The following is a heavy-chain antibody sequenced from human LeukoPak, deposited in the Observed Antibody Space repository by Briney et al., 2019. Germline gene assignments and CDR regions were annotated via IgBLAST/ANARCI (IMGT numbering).Heavy chain of an antibody. D-gene: IGHD6-19*01. CDR3: ARGSIAVAY. J-gene: IGHJ4*02. CDR2: IYYSGST. V-gene: IGHV4-61*01. CDR1: GGSFSSSSYY. Sequence: PSETLSLTCTVSGGSFSSSSYYWSWIRQPPGKGLEWIGYIYYSGSTNYNPSLKSRVTISVDTSKNQFSLKLSSVTAADTAVYYCARGSIAVAYWGQGTLVTVSS.